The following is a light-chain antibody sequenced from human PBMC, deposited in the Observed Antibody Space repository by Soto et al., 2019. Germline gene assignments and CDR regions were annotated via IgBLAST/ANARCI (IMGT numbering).Light chain of an antibody. CDR2: GDT. CDR3: QSYDSTLSGYG. Sequence: QSLLTQPPAVSGAPGQRVTISCTRGSSNNGAANDVHWYQQLPGTAPKLLIYGDTYRPSEVPDRFSGSKSGTSAALAITGLQAEDEADYYCQSYDSTLSGYGFGSGTKVTV. CDR1: SSNNGAAND. J-gene: IGLJ1*01. V-gene: IGLV1-40*01.